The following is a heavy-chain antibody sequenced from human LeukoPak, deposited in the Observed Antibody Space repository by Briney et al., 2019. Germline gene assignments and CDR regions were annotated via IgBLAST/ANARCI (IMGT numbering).Heavy chain of an antibody. V-gene: IGHV4-59*02. Sequence: SETLSLTCSVSGVSVSNHYWSWIRQPPGKGLECLFSFYYSGAPYFHPSLGRRVTLSADTSRNHLSLNLRSLTAADTAVYYCARHSSGWHFDPWGQGALVTVSS. CDR2: FYYSGAP. J-gene: IGHJ5*02. CDR3: ARHSSGWHFDP. D-gene: IGHD6-19*01. CDR1: GVSVSNHY.